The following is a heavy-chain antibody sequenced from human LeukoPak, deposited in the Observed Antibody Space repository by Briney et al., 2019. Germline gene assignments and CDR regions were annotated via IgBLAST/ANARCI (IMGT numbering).Heavy chain of an antibody. Sequence: GGSLRLSCAASGFTFSSYEMHWVRQAPGKGLEWVAVISYDGSNKYYADSVKGRFTISRDNSKNTLYLEMNSLRTEDTAVYYCAKGGLQTRNWYFALWGRGTLVTVSS. CDR2: ISYDGSNK. CDR1: GFTFSSYE. V-gene: IGHV3-30*18. CDR3: AKGGLQTRNWYFAL. D-gene: IGHD5-18*01. J-gene: IGHJ2*01.